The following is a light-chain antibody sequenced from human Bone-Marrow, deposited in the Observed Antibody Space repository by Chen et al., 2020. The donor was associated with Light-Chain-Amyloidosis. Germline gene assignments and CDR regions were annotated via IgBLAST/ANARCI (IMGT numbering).Light chain of an antibody. CDR2: GSS. J-gene: IGKJ4*01. Sequence: EIVLTQSPGTLSLSPGEGANLSCRASQTISSNYLTWYQQKFGQAPRLLIYGSSSRATGIPDRFTGLGSWTDFTLTINRLVPEDFSMYYCQQYGTSPLTFGGWTKVEI. CDR1: QTISSNY. CDR3: QQYGTSPLT. V-gene: IGKV3-20*01.